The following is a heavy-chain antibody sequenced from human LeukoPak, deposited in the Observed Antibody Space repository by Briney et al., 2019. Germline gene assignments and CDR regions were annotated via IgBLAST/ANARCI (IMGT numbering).Heavy chain of an antibody. Sequence: GRSLRLSCAASGFSFDDFAMHWVRQAPGRGLEWVSGISWNSGSITYADSVKGRFTISTDNAKSSLYLQMDSLRTEDTALYYCATGDWLDYWGHGTLVTVSS. D-gene: IGHD1-26*01. J-gene: IGHJ4*01. CDR1: GFSFDDFA. CDR2: ISWNSGSI. CDR3: ATGDWLDY. V-gene: IGHV3-9*01.